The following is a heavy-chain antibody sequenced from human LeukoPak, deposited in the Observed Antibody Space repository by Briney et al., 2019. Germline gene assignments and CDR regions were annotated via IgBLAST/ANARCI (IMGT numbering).Heavy chain of an antibody. CDR3: ASRDYDTYSYYFDY. J-gene: IGHJ4*02. Sequence: PGGSLRLSRAASGFTVSSNYMSWVRQAPGKGLEWVSVIYSGGSTYYADSVKGRFTISRDNSKNTLYLQMNSLRAEDTAVYYCASRDYDTYSYYFDYWGQGTLVTVSS. CDR2: IYSGGST. CDR1: GFTVSSNY. V-gene: IGHV3-53*01. D-gene: IGHD3-16*01.